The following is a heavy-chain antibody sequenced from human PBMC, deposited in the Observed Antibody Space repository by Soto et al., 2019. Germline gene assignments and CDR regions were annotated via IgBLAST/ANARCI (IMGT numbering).Heavy chain of an antibody. CDR3: AKDTSKYSNNWPAYYGLDV. CDR2: ISGSGGNT. Sequence: GGSLRLSCAASGFTFSSYVMSWVRQAPEKGLEWVSGISGSGGNTYYADFVKGRFTISRDNSKNTLYLQMNSLRAEDTAVYYCAKDTSKYSNNWPAYYGLDVWGQGTTVTVSS. V-gene: IGHV3-23*01. CDR1: GFTFSSYV. J-gene: IGHJ6*02. D-gene: IGHD1-1*01.